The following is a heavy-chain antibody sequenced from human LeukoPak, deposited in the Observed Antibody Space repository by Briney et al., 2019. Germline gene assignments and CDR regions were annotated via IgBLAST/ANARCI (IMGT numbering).Heavy chain of an antibody. D-gene: IGHD3-22*01. V-gene: IGHV3-48*03. CDR2: ISSSGSTI. CDR3: AREASPYYDSSGYLHP. CDR1: GFTFSSYE. Sequence: GGSLRLSCAASGFTFSSYEMNWVRQAPGKGLEWVSYISSSGSTIYYADSVKGRFTISRDNAKNSLYLQMNSLRAEDTAVYYCAREASPYYDSSGYLHPWGQGTLVTVSS. J-gene: IGHJ5*02.